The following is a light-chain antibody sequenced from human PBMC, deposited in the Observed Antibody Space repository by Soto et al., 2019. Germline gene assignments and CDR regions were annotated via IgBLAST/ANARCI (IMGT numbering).Light chain of an antibody. V-gene: IGKV1-39*01. Sequence: DIQMTQSPSSLSACVGDRVTITCRASQSIRNFLNWYQQKPGKAPKVLIYAASSLQSGVPSRFSGSGSGTDFTLTISSLQPEDSATYYCQQSYSTPTFGHGTKVHIK. CDR2: AAS. CDR3: QQSYSTPT. CDR1: QSIRNF. J-gene: IGKJ1*01.